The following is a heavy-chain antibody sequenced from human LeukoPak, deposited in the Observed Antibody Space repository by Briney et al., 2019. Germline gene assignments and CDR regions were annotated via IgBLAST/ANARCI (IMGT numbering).Heavy chain of an antibody. V-gene: IGHV1-18*01. CDR2: ISAYNGNT. CDR1: GYRFSNYG. J-gene: IGHJ4*02. Sequence: ASVKVSCKASGYRFSNYGISWVRQAPGQGLEWMGWISAYNGNTNYAQKLQGRVTMTTDTSTSTAYMELRSLRSDDTAVYYCARGHRYITMVRGVRDDYWGQGTLVTVSS. CDR3: ARGHRYITMVRGVRDDY. D-gene: IGHD3-10*01.